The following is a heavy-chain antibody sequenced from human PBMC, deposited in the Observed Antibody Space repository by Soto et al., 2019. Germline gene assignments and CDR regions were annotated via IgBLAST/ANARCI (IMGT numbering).Heavy chain of an antibody. V-gene: IGHV3-23*01. J-gene: IGHJ4*02. CDR2: ISGSGGST. D-gene: IGHD3-9*01. CDR3: AKDNHDLVLRYFDWLSFYFDY. Sequence: PGGSLRLSCAASGFTFSSYAMSWVRQAPGKGLEWVSAISGSGGSTYYADSVKGRFTISRDNSKNTLYLQMNSLRAEDTAVYYCAKDNHDLVLRYFDWLSFYFDYWGQGTLVTVSS. CDR1: GFTFSSYA.